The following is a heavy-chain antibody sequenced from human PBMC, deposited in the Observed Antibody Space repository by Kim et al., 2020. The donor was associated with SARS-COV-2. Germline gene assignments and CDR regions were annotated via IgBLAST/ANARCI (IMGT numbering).Heavy chain of an antibody. CDR3: ARIRGTGTTRSQSYRYYRDV. D-gene: IGHD1-7*01. CDR2: IDWDDDK. J-gene: IGHJ6*03. CDR1: GFSLSTSGMC. Sequence: SGPTLVNPTQTLTLTCTFSGFSLSTSGMCVNWIRQPPGKALEWLARIDWDDDKYYNTSLKTRLTISKDTSRNQVVLTMTNMDPVDTATYYCARIRGTGTTRSQSYRYYRDVWGKGTTVTVSS. V-gene: IGHV2-70*11.